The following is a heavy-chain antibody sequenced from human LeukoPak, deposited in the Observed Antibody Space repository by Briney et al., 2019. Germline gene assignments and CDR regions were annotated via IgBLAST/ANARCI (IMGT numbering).Heavy chain of an antibody. Sequence: SETLSLTCTVSGGSISSYYWSWIRQPPGKGLEWIGYIYYSGSTNYNPSLKSRVTISVDTSKNQFSLKLSSVTAADTAVYYCARSYYDRAYYYYGVDVWGQGTTVTVSS. D-gene: IGHD3-22*01. CDR2: IYYSGST. CDR3: ARSYYDRAYYYYGVDV. CDR1: GGSISSYY. V-gene: IGHV4-59*01. J-gene: IGHJ6*02.